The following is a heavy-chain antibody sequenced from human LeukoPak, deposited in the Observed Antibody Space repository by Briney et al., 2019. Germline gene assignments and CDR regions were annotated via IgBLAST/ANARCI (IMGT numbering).Heavy chain of an antibody. CDR3: ARHGLYDSTDYWTFQH. J-gene: IGHJ1*01. D-gene: IGHD3-22*01. V-gene: IGHV3-11*06. Sequence: GGSLRLSCAASGFTLSDYYMSWIRQAPGKGLEWISYISSSSNYKNYADSVQGRFTISRDNAKSSLYLQMNGLRAVDTAVYYCARHGLYDSTDYWTFQHWGQGTLVTVSS. CDR2: ISSSSNYK. CDR1: GFTLSDYY.